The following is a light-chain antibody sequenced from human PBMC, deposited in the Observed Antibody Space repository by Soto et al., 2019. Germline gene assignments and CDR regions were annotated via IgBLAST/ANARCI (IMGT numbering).Light chain of an antibody. J-gene: IGKJ2*01. CDR3: QQYNSFFYS. Sequence: DIQLTQSPSTLSASIGDRVTISCRANQSVSRWLAWYQQKPGKAPELLLFDVSRRETGVPARFSGSGSGTEFTLTITGLLPDDFATYYCQQYNSFFYSFGQGTRL. CDR2: DVS. V-gene: IGKV1-5*01. CDR1: QSVSRW.